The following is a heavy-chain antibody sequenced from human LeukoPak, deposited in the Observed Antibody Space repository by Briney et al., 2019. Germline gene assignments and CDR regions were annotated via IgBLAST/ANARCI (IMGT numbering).Heavy chain of an antibody. V-gene: IGHV3-23*01. Sequence: GGSLRLSCAASGFTFSSYAMSWVRQAPGKGLEWVSAISGSGGSTYYADSVKGRFTISRDNSKNTLYLQMNSLRAEDTAVYYCVSKGPHNIVVVVAADNYWGQGTLVTVSS. CDR3: VSKGPHNIVVVVAADNY. CDR1: GFTFSSYA. J-gene: IGHJ4*02. D-gene: IGHD2-15*01. CDR2: ISGSGGST.